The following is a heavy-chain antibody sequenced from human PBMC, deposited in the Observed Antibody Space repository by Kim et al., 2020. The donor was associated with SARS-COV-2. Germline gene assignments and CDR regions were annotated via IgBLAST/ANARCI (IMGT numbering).Heavy chain of an antibody. V-gene: IGHV3-30-3*01. Sequence: GGSLRLSCAASGFTFSSYAMHWVRQAPGKGLEWVAVISYDGSNKYYADSVKGRFTISRDNSKNTLYLQMNSLRAEDTAVYYCAREWRYYDSSGSPLGAFDIWGQGTMVTVSS. CDR1: GFTFSSYA. CDR2: ISYDGSNK. D-gene: IGHD3-22*01. CDR3: AREWRYYDSSGSPLGAFDI. J-gene: IGHJ3*02.